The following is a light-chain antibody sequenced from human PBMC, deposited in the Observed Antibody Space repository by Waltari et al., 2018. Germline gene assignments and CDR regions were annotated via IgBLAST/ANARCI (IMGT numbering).Light chain of an antibody. V-gene: IGLV2-23*02. CDR2: EVN. Sequence: QSALSQPASVSGSPGQSITISCTGTSSDVGSYKLVSWYQQHPGKVPKLILFEVNKRPSGGFNRFSGSQSGNTASLTISGLQPEDEADYYCCSYASDITLVFGGGTKLTVL. CDR3: CSYASDITLV. J-gene: IGLJ3*02. CDR1: SSDVGSYKL.